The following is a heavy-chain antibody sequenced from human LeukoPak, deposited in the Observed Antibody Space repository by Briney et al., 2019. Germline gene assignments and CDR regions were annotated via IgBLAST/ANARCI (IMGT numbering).Heavy chain of an antibody. V-gene: IGHV1-24*01. D-gene: IGHD6-13*01. CDR2: FDPEDGET. CDR3: ATGGKYSSSWYNFDY. Sequence: ASVKVSCKVSGYTLTELSMHWVRQAPGKGLEWMGGFDPEDGETIYAQKFQGRVTMTEETSTDTAYMELSSLRSEDTAVYYCATGGKYSSSWYNFDYWGQGTLVTVSS. CDR1: GYTLTELS. J-gene: IGHJ4*02.